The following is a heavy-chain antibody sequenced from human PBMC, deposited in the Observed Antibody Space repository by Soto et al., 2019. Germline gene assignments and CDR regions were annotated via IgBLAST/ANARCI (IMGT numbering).Heavy chain of an antibody. V-gene: IGHV1-18*04. CDR1: DFSFTSHG. Sequence: QIQLVQSGHEVQKPGASMKVSCKAYDFSFTSHGISWVRQAPGQGLEWMGWISLYNGNTNYAQQFQGRVTMTTDTSTSTAYMELRSLRSDDTAMYFCAIYHLELFRFDYWGQGTLVTVSS. CDR3: AIYHLELFRFDY. J-gene: IGHJ4*02. CDR2: ISLYNGNT. D-gene: IGHD2-2*01.